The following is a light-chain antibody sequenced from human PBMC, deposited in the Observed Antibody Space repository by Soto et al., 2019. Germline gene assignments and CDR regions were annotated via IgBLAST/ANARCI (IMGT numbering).Light chain of an antibody. Sequence: EVVMTQSPATLSVSPGERVTFSCRASQSVTSNLAWYQHKPGQAPRLLISGASTGATDIPARFSGSGSGTEFTLTLNSLQSEDFAVYYCQQYDYWPVTFGGGTKVEIK. CDR1: QSVTSN. V-gene: IGKV3-15*01. CDR2: GAS. J-gene: IGKJ4*01. CDR3: QQYDYWPVT.